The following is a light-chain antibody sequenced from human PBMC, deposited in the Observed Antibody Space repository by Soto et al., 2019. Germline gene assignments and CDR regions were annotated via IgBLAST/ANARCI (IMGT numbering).Light chain of an antibody. V-gene: IGKV3D-15*01. CDR1: SSSHSS. Sequence: TQSPATRPLSPGERATLSCRANSSSHSSVAWYQQTPGQPPRLVVYDSTLTANGVPDRFGGSRSGTEFTLTISSLQSDDFAVYYYQQYLDWPRTFGQGTKVDIK. CDR3: QQYLDWPRT. CDR2: DST. J-gene: IGKJ1*01.